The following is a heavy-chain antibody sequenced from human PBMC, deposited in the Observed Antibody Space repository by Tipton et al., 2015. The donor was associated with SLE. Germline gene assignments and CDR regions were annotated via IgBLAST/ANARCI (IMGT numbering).Heavy chain of an antibody. CDR1: GGSISSYY. J-gene: IGHJ3*02. D-gene: IGHD1-26*01. CDR2: IYYSGST. Sequence: LRLSCTVSGGSISSYYWSWIRQPPGKGLEWIGYIYYSGSTNYNPSLKSRVTISVDTSKNQFSLELSSVTAADAAVYYCARGEPEGLPTNPFDIGRHGPQVSVAS. V-gene: IGHV4-59*01. CDR3: ARGEPEGLPTNPFDI.